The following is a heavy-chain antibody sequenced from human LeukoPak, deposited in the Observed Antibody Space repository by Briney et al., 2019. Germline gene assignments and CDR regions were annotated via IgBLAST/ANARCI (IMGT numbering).Heavy chain of an antibody. Sequence: ASVKVSCKVSGYRFTSYYMHWVRQAPGQGLEWMGIINASGGSTTYAQKFQGRVTMTRDTSTSTVYMELSSLRSEDTAVYYCARDLIAAAGTTWFDPWGQGTLVTVSS. D-gene: IGHD6-13*01. CDR1: GYRFTSYY. CDR2: INASGGST. CDR3: ARDLIAAAGTTWFDP. V-gene: IGHV1-46*01. J-gene: IGHJ5*02.